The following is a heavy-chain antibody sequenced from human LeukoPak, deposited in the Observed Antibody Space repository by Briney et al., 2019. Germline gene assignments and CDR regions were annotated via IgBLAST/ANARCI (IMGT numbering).Heavy chain of an antibody. CDR2: IGAAGDT. Sequence: GGSLRLSCAASGFSFSSYDMHWVRQITGKGLQWVSSIGAAGDTYYSGSVKGRFTISRENAKNSLYLQMNILRVGDTAAYYCARGISGGLDIWGRGTLVTVSS. D-gene: IGHD6-25*01. V-gene: IGHV3-13*01. CDR1: GFSFSSYD. CDR3: ARGISGGLDI. J-gene: IGHJ2*01.